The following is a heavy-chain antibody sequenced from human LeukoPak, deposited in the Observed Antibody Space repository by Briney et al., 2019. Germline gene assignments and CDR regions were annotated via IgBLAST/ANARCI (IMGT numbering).Heavy chain of an antibody. V-gene: IGHV1-2*02. J-gene: IGHJ4*02. D-gene: IGHD4-11*01. CDR1: GFTFTGYY. CDR2: INPSSGGT. Sequence: ASVKVSCKTSGFTFTGYYIHWVRQAAGQRPEWMGWINPSSGGTDYAQKFQGRVTMTRDTSINTAYMELRSLKSDDTAVYYCATSPRQTTVIRGGVYYWGQGTLVTVSS. CDR3: ATSPRQTTVIRGGVYY.